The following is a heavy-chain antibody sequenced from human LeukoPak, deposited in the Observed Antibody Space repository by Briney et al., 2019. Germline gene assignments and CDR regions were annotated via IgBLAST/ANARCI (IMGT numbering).Heavy chain of an antibody. D-gene: IGHD1-26*01. CDR3: ARVGLKWELEDY. V-gene: IGHV3-11*01. CDR2: ISSGGSTI. Sequence: GGSLRLSCAASGFTFSDYYMSWIRQAPGKGLEWISYISSGGSTIYYADSVRGQFTISRDNAKKSLYLQMNSLRAEDTAVYYCARVGLKWELEDYWGQGTLVTVSS. J-gene: IGHJ4*02. CDR1: GFTFSDYY.